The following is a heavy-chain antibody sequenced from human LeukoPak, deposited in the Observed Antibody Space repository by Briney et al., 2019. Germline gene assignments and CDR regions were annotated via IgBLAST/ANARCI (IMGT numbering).Heavy chain of an antibody. V-gene: IGHV3-30*02. D-gene: IGHD3-9*01. CDR2: IRYDGSIE. J-gene: IGHJ4*02. CDR1: GFTFSSYG. Sequence: GGSLRLSCAASGFTFSSYGMHWVRQAPGKGLEWVAIIRYDGSIEYYADSVKGRFTISRDNSKNTLYLQMSSLRVEDTAVYYCARGYLLWKHTLDYWGQGTLVTVSS. CDR3: ARGYLLWKHTLDY.